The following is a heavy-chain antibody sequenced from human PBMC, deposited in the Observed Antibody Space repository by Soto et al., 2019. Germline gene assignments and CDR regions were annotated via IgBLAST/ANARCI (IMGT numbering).Heavy chain of an antibody. CDR2: ISSSSSYI. J-gene: IGHJ4*02. Sequence: EVQLVESGGGLVKPGGSLRLSCAASRFTFSSYSMNWVRQAPGKGLEWVSSISSSSSYIYYADSVKGRFTISRDNAKNSLYLQMNSLRAEDTAVYYCARRALGGSGSFDYWGQGTLVTVSS. V-gene: IGHV3-21*01. CDR3: ARRALGGSGSFDY. D-gene: IGHD3-10*01. CDR1: RFTFSSYS.